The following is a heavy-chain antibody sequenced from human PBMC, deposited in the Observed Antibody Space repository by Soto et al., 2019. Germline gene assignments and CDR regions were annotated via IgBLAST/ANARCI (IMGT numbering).Heavy chain of an antibody. J-gene: IGHJ4*02. CDR3: AKGAIGGLELDY. D-gene: IGHD3-16*01. V-gene: IGHV3-30*18. Sequence: GGSLRLSCAASGFTFISYCIHWVRQAPGKGLEWVAVISYDGSNKYYADSVKGRFTISRDNSKNTLYLQMNSLRAEDTAVYYCAKGAIGGLELDYWGQGTLLTVSS. CDR1: GFTFISYC. CDR2: ISYDGSNK.